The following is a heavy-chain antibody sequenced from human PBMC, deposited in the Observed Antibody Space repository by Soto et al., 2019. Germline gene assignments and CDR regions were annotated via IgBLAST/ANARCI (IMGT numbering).Heavy chain of an antibody. J-gene: IGHJ4*02. CDR3: ERGNFPASGYSESGFDY. CDR2: IYYSGST. D-gene: IGHD6-13*01. V-gene: IGHV4-59*01. Sequence: QVQLQESGPGLVKPSEILSLTCTVSGGSISSYYWSWIRQPPGKGLEWIGYIYYSGSTNYNPSLKSRLTISVDTAKTQFSLTLSSVTAAVTAVYYCERGNFPASGYSESGFDYWGQGTLVPGSS. CDR1: GGSISSYY.